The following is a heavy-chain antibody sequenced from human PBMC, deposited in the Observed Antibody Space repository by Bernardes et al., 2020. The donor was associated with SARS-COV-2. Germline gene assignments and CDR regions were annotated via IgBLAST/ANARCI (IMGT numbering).Heavy chain of an antibody. CDR1: GFTFRSYA. CDR3: AGGCSSTSCYRLWYYYYGMDV. Sequence: GGSLRLSCAASGFTFRSYAMSWVRQAPGKGLEWVSAISGSGGSTYYADSVKGRFTISRDNSKNTLYLQMNSLRAEDTAVYYCAGGCSSTSCYRLWYYYYGMDVWGQGTTVTVSS. D-gene: IGHD2-2*01. V-gene: IGHV3-23*01. J-gene: IGHJ6*02. CDR2: ISGSGGST.